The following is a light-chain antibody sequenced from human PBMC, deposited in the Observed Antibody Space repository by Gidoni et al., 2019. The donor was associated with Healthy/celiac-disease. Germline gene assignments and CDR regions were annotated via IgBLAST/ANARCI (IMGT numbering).Light chain of an antibody. CDR3: MQALHTPPT. J-gene: IGKJ2*01. Sequence: DIVMTPSRLSLRVTPGEPASLPCSSSQSLLHRSGYNYLDWYLQKPGQSPQLLIYFGSNRASGVPARFSGSGSGTDFTLTISSVEAEDVGVYYCMQALHTPPTFGQGTKLEIK. V-gene: IGKV2-28*01. CDR2: FGS. CDR1: QSLLHRSGYNY.